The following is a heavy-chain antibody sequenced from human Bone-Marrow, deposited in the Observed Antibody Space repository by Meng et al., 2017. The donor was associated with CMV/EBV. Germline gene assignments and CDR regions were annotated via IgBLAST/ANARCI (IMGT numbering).Heavy chain of an antibody. CDR3: ARGPQSYYDFWSGYSTVYYFDY. CDR1: GYTFTSYD. V-gene: IGHV1-8*03. Sequence: ASVKVSCKASGYTFTSYDINWVRQATGQGLEWMGWMNPNSGNTGYAQKFQGRVTITRNTSISTAYMELSSLRSEDTAVYYCARGPQSYYDFWSGYSTVYYFDYWGRNPGHRLL. D-gene: IGHD3-3*01. CDR2: MNPNSGNT. J-gene: IGHJ4*01.